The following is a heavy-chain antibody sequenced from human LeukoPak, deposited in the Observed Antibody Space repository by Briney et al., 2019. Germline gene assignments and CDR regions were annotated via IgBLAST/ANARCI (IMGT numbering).Heavy chain of an antibody. CDR1: GGSISSGGYS. Sequence: SQTLSLTCAVSGGSISSGGYSWSWIRQPPGKGLEWIGYIYYSGSTYYNPSLKSRVTISVDTSKNQFSLKLSSVTAADTAVYYCARVSDGSGYYYYYYMDVWGKGTTVTVSS. V-gene: IGHV4-30-4*07. D-gene: IGHD3-10*01. CDR2: IYYSGST. J-gene: IGHJ6*03. CDR3: ARVSDGSGYYYYYYMDV.